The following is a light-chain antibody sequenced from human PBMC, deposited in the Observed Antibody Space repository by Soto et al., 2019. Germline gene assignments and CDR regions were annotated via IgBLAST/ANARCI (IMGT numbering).Light chain of an antibody. CDR2: GAS. Sequence: ETALTPSPATLSLSPGERATLSCRASQSVSRSHLAWYQQKPGQAPRLLFYGASSRATGIADRFSGSGSGTDFTLTISRLEPEDFAVYYCQQYGTSPPYSFGPGTNVDIK. CDR1: QSVSRSH. CDR3: QQYGTSPPYS. J-gene: IGKJ2*03. V-gene: IGKV3-20*01.